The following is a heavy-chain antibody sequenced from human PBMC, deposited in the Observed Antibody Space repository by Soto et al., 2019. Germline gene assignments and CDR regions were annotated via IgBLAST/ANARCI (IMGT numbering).Heavy chain of an antibody. Sequence: EVQLVESGGGLVQPGRSLRLSCAASGFTFDDYAMHWVRQAPGKGLEWVSGISWNSGSIGYADSVKGRFTIPRDNAKNSLYLQMNSLRAEDTALYYCAKLGPGGYCSGGSCYGDFDYWGQGTLVTVSS. CDR2: ISWNSGSI. CDR3: AKLGPGGYCSGGSCYGDFDY. J-gene: IGHJ4*02. CDR1: GFTFDDYA. V-gene: IGHV3-9*01. D-gene: IGHD2-15*01.